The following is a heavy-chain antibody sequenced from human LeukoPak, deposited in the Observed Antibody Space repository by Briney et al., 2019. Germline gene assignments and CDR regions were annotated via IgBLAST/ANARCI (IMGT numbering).Heavy chain of an antibody. D-gene: IGHD3-22*01. CDR3: VVADSSGYYHYGY. V-gene: IGHV3-23*01. Sequence: GGSLRLSCAAAGFTFSSYAMSWVRQAPGKGLEWVSAISRSGGSTYYVDSVKGRFTISRDNSKNTVDLRMNSLSAEDTAVYYCVVADSSGYYHYGYWGQGTLVTVSS. CDR2: ISRSGGST. CDR1: GFTFSSYA. J-gene: IGHJ4*02.